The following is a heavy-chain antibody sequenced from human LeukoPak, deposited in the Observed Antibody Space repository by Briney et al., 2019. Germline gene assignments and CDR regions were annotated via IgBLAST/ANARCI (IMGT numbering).Heavy chain of an antibody. V-gene: IGHV4-34*01. D-gene: IGHD2-2*01. J-gene: IGHJ5*02. CDR1: GGSFSGYY. Sequence: SETLSLTCAVYGGSFSGYYWSWIRQPPGKGLEWIGEINHSGSTNYNPSLKSRVTISVDTSKNQFSLKLSSVTAADTAVYYCARGRRYCSSTSCYRWFDPWGQGTLVTVSS. CDR3: ARGRRYCSSTSCYRWFDP. CDR2: INHSGST.